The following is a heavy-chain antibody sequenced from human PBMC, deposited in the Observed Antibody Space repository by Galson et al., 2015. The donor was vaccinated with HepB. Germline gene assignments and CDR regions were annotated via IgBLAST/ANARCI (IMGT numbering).Heavy chain of an antibody. CDR1: GYTFTSYG. Sequence: SVKVSCKASGYTFTSYGISWVRQAPGQGLEWMGWISAYNGNTNYAQELQGRVTMTTDTSTSTAYMELRSLRSDDTAVYYCARDRPDFWSGYYMGLFDYWGQGTLVTVSS. J-gene: IGHJ4*02. D-gene: IGHD3-3*01. CDR2: ISAYNGNT. CDR3: ARDRPDFWSGYYMGLFDY. V-gene: IGHV1-18*04.